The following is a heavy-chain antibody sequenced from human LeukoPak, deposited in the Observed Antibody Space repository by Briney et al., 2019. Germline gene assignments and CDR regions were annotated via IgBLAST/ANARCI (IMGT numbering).Heavy chain of an antibody. CDR3: ARGFRVSSSWSY. V-gene: IGHV4-34*01. CDR1: GFTFSNYS. J-gene: IGHJ4*02. Sequence: GSLRLSCEASGFTFSNYSMNWVRQAPGKGLEWIGEINHSGSTNYNPSLKSRVTISVDTSKNQFSLKLSSVTAADTAVYYCARGFRVSSSWSYWGQGTLVTVSS. CDR2: INHSGST. D-gene: IGHD6-13*01.